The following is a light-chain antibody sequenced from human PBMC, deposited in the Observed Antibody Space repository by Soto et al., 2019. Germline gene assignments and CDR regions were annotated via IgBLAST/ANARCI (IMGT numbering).Light chain of an antibody. CDR1: QSVSSN. V-gene: IGKV3-15*01. CDR2: GAF. CDR3: QQYNSWYT. Sequence: EIVMTQSPATLSVSPGERATLSCRASQSVSSNLAWYQQKPDQAPRLLIYGAFTRATGIPARFTGSGSGTEFTLSISSLQSEDFAVYYCQQYNSWYTFGQGTKLEIK. J-gene: IGKJ2*01.